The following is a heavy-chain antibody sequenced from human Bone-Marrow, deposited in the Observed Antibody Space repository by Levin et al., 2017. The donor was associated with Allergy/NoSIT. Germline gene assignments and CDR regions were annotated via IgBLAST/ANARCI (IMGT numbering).Heavy chain of an antibody. CDR3: AKDRDRALAY. CDR2: ISYDGSNK. D-gene: IGHD5-24*01. CDR1: GFTFSSYV. Sequence: GESLKISCAASGFTFSSYVMHWVRQAPGKGLEWVAVISYDGSNKYYADSVKGRFTISRDNSKNTLYLQMNSLRAEDTAVYYCAKDRDRALAYWGQGTLVTVSS. V-gene: IGHV3-30*18. J-gene: IGHJ4*02.